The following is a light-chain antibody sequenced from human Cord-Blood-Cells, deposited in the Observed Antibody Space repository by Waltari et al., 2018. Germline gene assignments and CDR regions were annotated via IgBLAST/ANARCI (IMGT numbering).Light chain of an antibody. CDR3: CSYAGSSTLV. CDR1: SSDAGSYNL. J-gene: IGLJ3*02. Sequence: QSALTQPASLSGSPGPSITISCTGTSSDAGSYNLVSWYQQHPGKAPKLMIYEGSKRPSGVSNRFSGSKSGNTASLTISGLQAEDEADYYCCSYAGSSTLVFGGGTKLTVL. V-gene: IGLV2-23*01. CDR2: EGS.